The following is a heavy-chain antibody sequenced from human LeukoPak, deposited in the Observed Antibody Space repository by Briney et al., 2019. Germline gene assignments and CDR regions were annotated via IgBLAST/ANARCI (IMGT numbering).Heavy chain of an antibody. V-gene: IGHV4-59*12. D-gene: IGHD5-18*01. CDR1: GGSISSYY. CDR3: AREGGYSYGYSYFDY. Sequence: PSETLSLTCTVSGGSISSYYWSWIRQPPGKGLEWIGYIYYSGSTNYNPSLKSRITISEDTSKNQFSLKLSSVTAADTAVYYCAREGGYSYGYSYFDYWGQGTLVTVSS. CDR2: IYYSGST. J-gene: IGHJ4*02.